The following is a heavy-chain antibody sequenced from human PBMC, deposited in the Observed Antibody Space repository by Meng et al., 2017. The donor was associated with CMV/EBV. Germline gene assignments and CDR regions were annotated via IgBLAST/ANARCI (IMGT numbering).Heavy chain of an antibody. Sequence: TFKGSGPTLVKPTQTPTRPCTFSGFSLSTSGVGVGWIRQPPGKALEWLALIYWDDDKRYSPSLKSRLTITKDTSKNQVVLTMTNMDPVDTATYYCAHRGQSSGWAILYFDYWGQGTLVTVSS. CDR2: IYWDDDK. D-gene: IGHD6-19*01. CDR3: AHRGQSSGWAILYFDY. V-gene: IGHV2-5*02. CDR1: GFSLSTSGVG. J-gene: IGHJ4*02.